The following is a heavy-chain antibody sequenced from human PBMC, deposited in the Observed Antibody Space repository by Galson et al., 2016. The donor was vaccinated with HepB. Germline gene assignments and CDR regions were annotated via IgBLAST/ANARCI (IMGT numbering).Heavy chain of an antibody. Sequence: SVKVSCKASGGTFNNNAVNWVRQAPGQGLEWMGGIIPMLGLGNHAQKFQDRVTITADKSTSTAYMELSSLRSEDTAVYYCARGLTHKYDGSAVTIGAFDIWGQGTVVTVSS. CDR3: ARGLTHKYDGSAVTIGAFDI. V-gene: IGHV1-69*10. CDR1: GGTFNNNA. J-gene: IGHJ3*02. CDR2: IIPMLGLG. D-gene: IGHD3-22*01.